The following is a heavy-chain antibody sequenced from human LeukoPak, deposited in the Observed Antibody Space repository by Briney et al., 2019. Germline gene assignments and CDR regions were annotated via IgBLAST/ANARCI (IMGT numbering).Heavy chain of an antibody. Sequence: SETLSLTCTVSGGSISSYYWSWIRQPAGKGLEWIGRIYTSGSTNYNPSLKSRVTISVDTSKNQFSLKLSSVTAADTAVYYCARSLGYCSSTSCLNWFDPWGQGTLVTVSS. D-gene: IGHD2-2*01. CDR1: GGSISSYY. V-gene: IGHV4-4*07. J-gene: IGHJ5*02. CDR2: IYTSGST. CDR3: ARSLGYCSSTSCLNWFDP.